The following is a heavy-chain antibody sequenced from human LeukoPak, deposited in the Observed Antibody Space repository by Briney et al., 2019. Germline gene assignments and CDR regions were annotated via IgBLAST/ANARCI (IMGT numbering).Heavy chain of an antibody. Sequence: PSETLSLTCTVSGGSISSYYWSWIRQPPGKGLEWIGYIYYSGSTNYNPSLKSRVTISVDTSKNQFSLKLSSVTAADTAVYYCASSDSGYVFCFDYGAQGTLVTVPS. D-gene: IGHD5-12*01. CDR3: ASSDSGYVFCFDY. CDR1: GGSISSYY. J-gene: IGHJ4*02. V-gene: IGHV4-59*01. CDR2: IYYSGST.